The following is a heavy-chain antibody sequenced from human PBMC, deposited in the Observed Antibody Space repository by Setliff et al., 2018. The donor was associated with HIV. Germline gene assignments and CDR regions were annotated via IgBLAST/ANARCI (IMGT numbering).Heavy chain of an antibody. V-gene: IGHV3-7*03. J-gene: IGHJ6*03. CDR2: IKEDGSDE. CDR3: VREDRYDHYHMDV. Sequence: RLSCAASGFTFSSYWMAWVRQAPGKGLEWVATIKEDGSDEYFADSVKGRFTISRDNAKNSLYLQFNSARAEDTAVYYCVREDRYDHYHMDVWGKGTTVTVSS. CDR1: GFTFSSYW.